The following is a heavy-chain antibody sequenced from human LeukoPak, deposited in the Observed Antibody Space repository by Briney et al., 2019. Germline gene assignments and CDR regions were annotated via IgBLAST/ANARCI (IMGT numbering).Heavy chain of an antibody. Sequence: GGSLRLSCAASGFTFSSYVMHWVRQAPGKGLEWAAYIWYDGSDRYYAGSVKGRFTISRDNSKNTLYLEMNSLRAEDTAVYYCVRDRTTVTTRHFGYWGQGTLVTVSS. J-gene: IGHJ4*02. D-gene: IGHD4-17*01. CDR3: VRDRTTVTTRHFGY. V-gene: IGHV3-33*01. CDR1: GFTFSSYV. CDR2: IWYDGSDR.